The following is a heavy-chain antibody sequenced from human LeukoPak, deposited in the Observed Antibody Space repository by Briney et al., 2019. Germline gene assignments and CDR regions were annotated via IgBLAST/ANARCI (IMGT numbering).Heavy chain of an antibody. CDR1: GFTFSSYG. V-gene: IGHV3-30*02. Sequence: QTGGSLRLSCAASGFTFSSYGMHWVRQAPGKGLEWVAFIRYDGSNKYYADSVKGRFTISRDNSKNTLYLQMNSLRAEDTAVYYCATGGKTGTTWDYWGQGALVTVSS. J-gene: IGHJ4*02. D-gene: IGHD1-1*01. CDR3: ATGGKTGTTWDY. CDR2: IRYDGSNK.